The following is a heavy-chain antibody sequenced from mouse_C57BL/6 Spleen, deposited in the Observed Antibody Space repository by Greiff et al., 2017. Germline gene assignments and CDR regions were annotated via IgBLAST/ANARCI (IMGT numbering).Heavy chain of an antibody. D-gene: IGHD3-1*01. J-gene: IGHJ2*01. CDR3: DRHEARAGPFDY. CDR2: FYPGSGSI. CDR1: GYTFTEYT. V-gene: IGHV1-62-2*01. Sequence: VQLQESGAELVKPGASVKLSCKASGYTFTEYTIHWVKQRSGQGLEWIGWFYPGSGSIKYNEKFKDKATLTADKSSSTVYMELSSLTSADSAVYFCDRHEARAGPFDYWGKGTTLTVSS.